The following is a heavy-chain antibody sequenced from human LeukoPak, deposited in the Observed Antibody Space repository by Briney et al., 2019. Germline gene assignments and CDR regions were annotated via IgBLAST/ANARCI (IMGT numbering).Heavy chain of an antibody. J-gene: IGHJ4*02. CDR2: IYYSGSA. Sequence: PSETLSLTCTVSGGSISSYYWSWIRQPPGKGLEWIGYIYYSGSANYNPSLKSRVTISVDTSKNQFSLKLSSVTAADTAVYYCARARYHDIVVHMGGDYWGQGTLVTVSS. D-gene: IGHD2-2*01. CDR1: GGSISSYY. CDR3: ARARYHDIVVHMGGDY. V-gene: IGHV4-59*12.